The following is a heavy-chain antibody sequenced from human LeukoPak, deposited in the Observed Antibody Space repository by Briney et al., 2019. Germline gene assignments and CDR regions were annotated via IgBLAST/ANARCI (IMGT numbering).Heavy chain of an antibody. V-gene: IGHV3-53*01. J-gene: IGHJ4*02. CDR3: AGGNTWPGLSY. D-gene: IGHD6-25*01. Sequence: GGSLRLSCAASGFTVSGNYMSWVRQAPGKGLEWVSVIYTAGSTYNADSVKGRVTISRDKSKNTLYLQMNTLRAEDTAVYFCAGGNTWPGLSYWGQGTLLTVSS. CDR2: IYTAGST. CDR1: GFTVSGNY.